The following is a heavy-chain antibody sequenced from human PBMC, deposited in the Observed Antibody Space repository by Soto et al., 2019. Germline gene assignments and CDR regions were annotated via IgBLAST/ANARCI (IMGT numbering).Heavy chain of an antibody. J-gene: IGHJ4*02. V-gene: IGHV4-34*01. CDR1: GGSFSGYY. CDR3: ARGPKPAASYYFDY. Sequence: SETLSLTCAVYGGSFSGYYWSWIRQPPGKGLEWIGEVNHSGSTNYNPSLKSRVTISVDTSKNQFSLKLSSVTAADTAVYYCARGPKPAASYYFDYWGQGTLVTVSS. CDR2: VNHSGST. D-gene: IGHD2-2*01.